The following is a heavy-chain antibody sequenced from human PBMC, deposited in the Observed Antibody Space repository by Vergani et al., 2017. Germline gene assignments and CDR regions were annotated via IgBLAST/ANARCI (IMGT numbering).Heavy chain of an antibody. V-gene: IGHV3-30*18. CDR2: ISYDGSNK. D-gene: IGHD1-1*01. CDR3: AKVATGTTRYYYYYYMDV. Sequence: QVQLVESGGGVVQPGRSLRLSCAASGVTFSSYGMHWVRQAPGKGLEWVAVISYDGSNKYYADSVKGRFTISRDNSKNTLYLQMNSLRAEDTAVYYCAKVATGTTRYYYYYYMDVWGKGTTVTVSS. CDR1: GVTFSSYG. J-gene: IGHJ6*03.